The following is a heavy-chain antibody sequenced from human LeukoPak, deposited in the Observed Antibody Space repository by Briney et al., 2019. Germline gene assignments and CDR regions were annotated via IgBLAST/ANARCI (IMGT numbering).Heavy chain of an antibody. CDR2: IWFDGSNK. D-gene: IGHD3-16*01. Sequence: PGRSLRLSCTASGFTFSNYGMHWVRRAPGKGLEWVAIIWFDGSNKYYADSVKGRFTISRDNSKNTLYLQMNSLRAEDTAVYYCAREGEGYYDAFDIWGQGTMVTVSS. V-gene: IGHV3-33*01. CDR3: AREGEGYYDAFDI. J-gene: IGHJ3*02. CDR1: GFTFSNYG.